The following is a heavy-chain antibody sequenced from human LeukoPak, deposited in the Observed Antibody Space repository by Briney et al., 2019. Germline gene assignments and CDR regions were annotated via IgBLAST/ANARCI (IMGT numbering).Heavy chain of an antibody. V-gene: IGHV4-59*01. CDR2: IYYRGNT. CDR1: GDSISGYY. J-gene: IGHJ6*03. D-gene: IGHD6-25*01. Sequence: SETLSLTCTVSGDSISGYYWSWIRQSPGKGLEWIGYIYYRGNTNYHPSLKSRFTISIDTSKNQFSLRLSSVTTADTAIYYCAKVGSDDHYMDVWGKGTTVTVSS. CDR3: AKVGSDDHYMDV.